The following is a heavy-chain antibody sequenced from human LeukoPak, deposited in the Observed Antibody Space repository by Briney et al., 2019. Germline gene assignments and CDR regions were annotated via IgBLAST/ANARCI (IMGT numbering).Heavy chain of an antibody. CDR1: GGSFSGYS. J-gene: IGHJ2*01. CDR2: INHSGST. Sequence: TSETLSLTCAVYGGSFSGYSWSWIRQPPGKGLEWIGEINHSGSTNYNPSLKSRVTISVDTSKNQFSLKLSSVTAADTAVYYCARPRRGSSTSWYFDLWGRGTLVTVSS. D-gene: IGHD2-2*01. V-gene: IGHV4-34*01. CDR3: ARPRRGSSTSWYFDL.